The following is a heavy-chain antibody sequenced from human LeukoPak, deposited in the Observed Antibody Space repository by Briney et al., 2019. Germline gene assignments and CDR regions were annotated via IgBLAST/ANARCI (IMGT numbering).Heavy chain of an antibody. D-gene: IGHD6-19*01. J-gene: IGHJ4*01. CDR1: GFRFSGYW. CDR2: IDSEGSST. CDR3: ARALRLAVNLDY. Sequence: PGGSLRLSCAASGFRFSGYWMHWVRQAPGQGLVWVSHIDSEGSSTNYADSVKGRFTISRDNAKNTLYLQMNSLRAEDTAVYYCARALRLAVNLDYWGQGTLVTVSS. V-gene: IGHV3-74*01.